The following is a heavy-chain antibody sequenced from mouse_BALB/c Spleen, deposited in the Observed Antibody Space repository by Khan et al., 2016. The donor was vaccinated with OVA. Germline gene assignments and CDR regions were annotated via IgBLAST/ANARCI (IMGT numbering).Heavy chain of an antibody. Sequence: EVQLQESGPGLVKPSQSLSLTCTVTGYSITSDYAWNWIRQFPGNKLEWMGFISYSGNTKYNPSLKSQISVTRDTSKNQFFLQLNSVTTEDTATYDCARVYGGDFDYWGQGTTLTVSS. CDR2: ISYSGNT. V-gene: IGHV3-2*02. D-gene: IGHD2-10*02. J-gene: IGHJ2*01. CDR1: GYSITSDYA. CDR3: ARVYGGDFDY.